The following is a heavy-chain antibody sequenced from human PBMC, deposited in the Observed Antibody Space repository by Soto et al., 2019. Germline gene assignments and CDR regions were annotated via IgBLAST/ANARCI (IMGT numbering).Heavy chain of an antibody. V-gene: IGHV3-66*01. D-gene: IGHD2-15*01. CDR3: ARVVAAATRYYYYYMDV. Sequence: GGSLRLSCAASGFTVSSNYMSWVRQAPGKGLEWVSVIYSGGSTYYADSVKGRFTISRDNSKNTLYLQMNSLRAEDTAVYYCARVVAAATRYYYYYMDVWGKGTTVTVSS. J-gene: IGHJ6*03. CDR1: GFTVSSNY. CDR2: IYSGGST.